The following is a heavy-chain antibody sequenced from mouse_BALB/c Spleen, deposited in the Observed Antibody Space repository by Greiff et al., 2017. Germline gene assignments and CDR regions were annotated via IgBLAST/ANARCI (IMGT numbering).Heavy chain of an antibody. J-gene: IGHJ4*01. D-gene: IGHD1-1*01. CDR3: TRGVTTVVAPYAMDY. Sequence: QVHVKQSGAELVKPGASVKLSCKASGYTFTSYYMYWVKQRPGQGLEWIGEINPSNGGTNFNEKFKSKATLTVDKSSSTAYMQLSSLTSEDSAVYYCTRGVTTVVAPYAMDYWGQGTSVTVSS. CDR1: GYTFTSYY. CDR2: INPSNGGT. V-gene: IGHV1S81*02.